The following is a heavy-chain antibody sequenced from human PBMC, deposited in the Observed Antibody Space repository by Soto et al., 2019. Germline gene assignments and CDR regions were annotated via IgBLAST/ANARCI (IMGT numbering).Heavy chain of an antibody. CDR2: ISTNGGST. V-gene: IGHV3-64*02. CDR3: ARDGVSAYYYMDV. Sequence: GGSLRLSCAASGFTFSSYAMYWVRQAPGRGLEYVSTISTNGGSTYYADSVKGRFTISRDNSKNMLYLQMGSLRADDLAVYYCARDGVSAYYYMDVWGKGTTVTVSS. D-gene: IGHD3-16*01. CDR1: GFTFSSYA. J-gene: IGHJ6*03.